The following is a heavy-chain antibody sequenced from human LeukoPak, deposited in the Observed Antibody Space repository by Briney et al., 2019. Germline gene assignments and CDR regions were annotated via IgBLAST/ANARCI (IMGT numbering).Heavy chain of an antibody. V-gene: IGHV4-39*01. D-gene: IGHD3-10*01. CDR2: MHYSGSI. J-gene: IGHJ5*02. Sequence: SETLSLTCTVSGDSISTYNYYWGWIRQPPGKGLEWIGSMHYSGSIYYNPSLKSRVTISGDTSKNQLSLKLSSVTAADTAVYYCARRNYYGSGTYYPWGQGTLVTVPS. CDR1: GDSISTYNYY. CDR3: ARRNYYGSGTYYP.